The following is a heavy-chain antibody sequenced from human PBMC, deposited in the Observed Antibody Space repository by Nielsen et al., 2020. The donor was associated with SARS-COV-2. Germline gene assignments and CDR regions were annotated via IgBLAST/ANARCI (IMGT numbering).Heavy chain of an antibody. CDR1: GYTFTSYD. Sequence: ASVKVSCKASGYTFTSYDINWVRQATGQGLEWMGWMNPNSGNTGYAQKFQGRVTMTRNTSISTDYMELSSLRSEDTAVYYCATEFAAIAVAGTLFYWGQGTLVTVSS. D-gene: IGHD6-19*01. CDR2: MNPNSGNT. V-gene: IGHV1-8*01. J-gene: IGHJ4*02. CDR3: ATEFAAIAVAGTLFY.